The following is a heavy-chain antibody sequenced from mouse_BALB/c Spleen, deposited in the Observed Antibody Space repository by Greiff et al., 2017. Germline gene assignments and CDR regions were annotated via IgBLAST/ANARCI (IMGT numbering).Heavy chain of an antibody. J-gene: IGHJ3*01. Sequence: VQLQQSGAELAKPGASVKMSCKASGYTFTSYWMHWVKQRPGQGLEWIGYIYPSTGYTEYNQKFKDKATLTADKSSSTAYMQLSSLTSEDSAVYYCARPSYGNLAWFAYWGQGTLVTVSA. CDR3: ARPSYGNLAWFAY. CDR1: GYTFTSYW. CDR2: IYPSTGYT. D-gene: IGHD2-1*01. V-gene: IGHV1-7*01.